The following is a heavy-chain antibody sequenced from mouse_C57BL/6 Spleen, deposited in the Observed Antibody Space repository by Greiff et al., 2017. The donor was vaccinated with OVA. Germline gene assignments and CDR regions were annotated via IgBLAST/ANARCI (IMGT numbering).Heavy chain of an antibody. D-gene: IGHD1-1*01. CDR2: IDPSDSYT. V-gene: IGHV1-50*01. CDR1: GYTFTSYW. J-gene: IGHJ3*01. CDR3: ARKGAGSSYSWFAY. Sequence: QVQLQQPGAELVKPGASVKLSCKASGYTFTSYWMQWVKQRPGQGLEWIGEIDPSDSYTNYTQKFKGKATLTVDTSSRTAYMQLSSLTSEDSAVDYCARKGAGSSYSWFAYWGQGTLVTVSA.